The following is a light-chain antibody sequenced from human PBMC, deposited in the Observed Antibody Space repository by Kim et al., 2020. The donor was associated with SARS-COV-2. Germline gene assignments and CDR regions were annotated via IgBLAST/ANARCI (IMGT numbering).Light chain of an antibody. CDR2: EVT. Sequence: PGKAVNIAGTGTSRDVGGDNLVAGYQKHPGKAPRLLIYEVTKRPSGVPDRFSGSKSGITASLTVSGLQAEDEADYYCSSYAGSTYVFGPGTKVTVL. CDR1: SRDVGGDNL. V-gene: IGLV2-8*01. CDR3: SSYAGSTYV. J-gene: IGLJ1*01.